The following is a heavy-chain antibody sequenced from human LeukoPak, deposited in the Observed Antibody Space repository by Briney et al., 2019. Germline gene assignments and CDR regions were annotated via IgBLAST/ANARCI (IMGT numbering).Heavy chain of an antibody. CDR3: GPSNLLTGYYFLNF. Sequence: GGSLRLSCAASGFTVSDNYMTWVRQAPGKGLEWVSLIYAAGGTYFADSVRGRFTISRDNSKNTVYLQMNNLGVDDTAVYYCGPSNLLTGYYFLNFWGQGTLVTVSS. D-gene: IGHD3-9*01. CDR1: GFTVSDNY. V-gene: IGHV3-66*01. CDR2: IYAAGGT. J-gene: IGHJ4*02.